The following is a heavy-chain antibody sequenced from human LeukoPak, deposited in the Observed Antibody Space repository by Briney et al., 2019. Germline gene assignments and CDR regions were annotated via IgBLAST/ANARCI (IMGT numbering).Heavy chain of an antibody. CDR3: ARDPYGSGNYYTYFDY. Sequence: ASVKVSCKASGGTFSSYAISWVRQAPGQGLEWMGIINPSGGSTSYAEKFQGRVTMTRDTSTSTVYMELSSLRSEDTAVYYCARDPYGSGNYYTYFDYWGQGTLVTVSS. D-gene: IGHD3-10*01. CDR2: INPSGGST. V-gene: IGHV1-46*01. CDR1: GGTFSSYA. J-gene: IGHJ4*02.